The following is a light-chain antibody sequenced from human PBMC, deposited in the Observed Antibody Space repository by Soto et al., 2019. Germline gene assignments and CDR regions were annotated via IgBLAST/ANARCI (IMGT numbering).Light chain of an antibody. CDR2: EVS. V-gene: IGLV2-8*01. J-gene: IGLJ1*01. CDR3: SSYAGSNNYV. Sequence: HSALTQPPSASGSPGQSVTFSCTGTSSDVGGYNYVSWYQQHPGKAPKLMIYEVSKRPSGVPDRFSGSKSGNTASLTVSGLQAEDEADYYCSSYAGSNNYVFGTGTKVTV. CDR1: SSDVGGYNY.